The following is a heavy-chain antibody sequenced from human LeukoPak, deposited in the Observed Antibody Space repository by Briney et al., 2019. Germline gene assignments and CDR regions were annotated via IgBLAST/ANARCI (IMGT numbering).Heavy chain of an antibody. V-gene: IGHV1-2*02. D-gene: IGHD3-10*01. J-gene: IGHJ4*02. Sequence: ASVKVSCKASEYTFTGYYMHWVRQAPGQGLEWMGWINPNSGGTNYAQKFQGRVTMTRDTSISTAHMELSRLRSDDTAVYYCAGSRGVRGVIPFDYWGQGTLVTVSS. CDR2: INPNSGGT. CDR3: AGSRGVRGVIPFDY. CDR1: EYTFTGYY.